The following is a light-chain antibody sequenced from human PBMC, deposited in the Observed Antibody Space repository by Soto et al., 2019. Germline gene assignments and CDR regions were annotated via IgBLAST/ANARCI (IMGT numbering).Light chain of an antibody. Sequence: EIVLTQSPGTLSLSPGERATLSCRASQSVSSYLAWYQQKPGQAPRLLIYDASNRATGIPARFSGSGSGTDFTLTLSSLEPEDFAVYYCQQRSNWPPWTFGQGTKVEIK. CDR3: QQRSNWPPWT. J-gene: IGKJ1*01. V-gene: IGKV3-11*01. CDR1: QSVSSY. CDR2: DAS.